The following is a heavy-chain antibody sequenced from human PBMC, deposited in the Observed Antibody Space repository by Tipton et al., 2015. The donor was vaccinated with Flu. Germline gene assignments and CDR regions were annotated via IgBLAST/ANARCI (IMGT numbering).Heavy chain of an antibody. V-gene: IGHV4-59*01. CDR3: ARGNWGGAFGT. CDR1: GDYISDYY. Sequence: TLSLICIVSGDYISDYYWNWIRQSPGGGLEWLGYIHHTGKTNQNPSLKSRLTVSVDTSRNQFSLTLNSVTAADTAVYFCARGNWGGAFGTWGQGTMVTVSS. CDR2: IHHTGKT. D-gene: IGHD7-27*01. J-gene: IGHJ3*02.